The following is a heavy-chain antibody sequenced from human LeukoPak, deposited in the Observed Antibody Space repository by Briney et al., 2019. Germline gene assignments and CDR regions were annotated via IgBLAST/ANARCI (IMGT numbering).Heavy chain of an antibody. V-gene: IGHV3-48*02. Sequence: PGGSLRLACAASGFTFSSYSMNWVRQAPGKGLVWVSYISSSSSTIYYADSVKGRFTISRDNAKNSLYLQMNSLRDEDTAVYYCARMGIAVAGTSYYFEDWGQGTLVTVSS. CDR3: ARMGIAVAGTSYYFED. D-gene: IGHD6-19*01. CDR2: ISSSSSTI. CDR1: GFTFSSYS. J-gene: IGHJ4*02.